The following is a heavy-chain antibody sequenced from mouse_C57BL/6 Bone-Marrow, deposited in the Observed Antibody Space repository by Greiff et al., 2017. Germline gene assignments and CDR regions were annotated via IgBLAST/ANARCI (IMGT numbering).Heavy chain of an antibody. Sequence: EVQLQESGPGLVKPSQSLSLTCSVTGYSITSGYYWNWIRQFPGNKLEWMGYISYDGSNNYNPSLKNRISITRDTSKNQFFLKLNSVTPEDTATYYCSRDTFFYYGSSYRPMDYWGQGTSVTVSS. CDR1: GYSITSGYY. CDR3: SRDTFFYYGSSYRPMDY. V-gene: IGHV3-6*01. J-gene: IGHJ4*01. D-gene: IGHD1-1*01. CDR2: ISYDGSN.